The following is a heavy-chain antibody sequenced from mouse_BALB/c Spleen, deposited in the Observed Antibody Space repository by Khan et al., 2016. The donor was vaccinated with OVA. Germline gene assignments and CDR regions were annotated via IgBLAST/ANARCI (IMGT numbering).Heavy chain of an antibody. CDR1: GFTFSSYG. V-gene: IGHV5-6-3*01. Sequence: EVQLVESGGGLVQPGGSLKLSCAASGFTFSSYGMSWVRQTPDNRLELVSTINSNGCSTYYPASVKGRFTIPRANAKNTLYLQMSSLKSKETTMYYCAIMARTINWGQGNTGTV. J-gene: IGHJ2*01. CDR3: AIMARTIN. CDR2: INSNGCST.